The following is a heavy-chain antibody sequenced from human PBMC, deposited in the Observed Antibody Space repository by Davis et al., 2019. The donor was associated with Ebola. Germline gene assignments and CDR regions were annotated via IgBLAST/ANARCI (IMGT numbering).Heavy chain of an antibody. J-gene: IGHJ4*02. D-gene: IGHD2-2*01. V-gene: IGHV3-33*01. CDR1: GFTFSSYG. CDR3: ISTSPSHIGY. CDR2: IWYDGSNK. Sequence: GGSLRLSCAASGFTFSSYGMHWVRQAPGKGLEWVAVIWYDGSNKYYADSVKGRFTISRDDSKNTAYLQMNSLKTEDTAVYYCISTSPSHIGYWGQGTLVTVSS.